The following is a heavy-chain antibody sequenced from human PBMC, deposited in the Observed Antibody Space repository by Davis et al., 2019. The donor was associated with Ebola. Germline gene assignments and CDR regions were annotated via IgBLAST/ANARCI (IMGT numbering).Heavy chain of an antibody. J-gene: IGHJ4*02. CDR2: ISPDGTNK. CDR1: GFTFSSYG. V-gene: IGHV3-30*03. Sequence: GESLKISCAASGFTFSSYGMHWVRQAPGKGLAWVAVISPDGTNKNYADSVKGRFTISRDNSKNTLYLQMNSLRAEDTAVYYCARDNGGYNPGYWGQGTLVTVSS. CDR3: ARDNGGYNPGY. D-gene: IGHD5-24*01.